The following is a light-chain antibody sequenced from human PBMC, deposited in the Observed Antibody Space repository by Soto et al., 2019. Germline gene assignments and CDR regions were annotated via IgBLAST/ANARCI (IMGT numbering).Light chain of an antibody. V-gene: IGKV3-20*01. Sequence: EIVLMQSPGTLSLSPGERATLSCRASQSVYSSYLAWYQQKPGQAPRLVIYAASSRATGIPDRFSGSGSGTDFTLTISRLEPEDFAVYYCQQYGSSLRTFGQGTKV. CDR2: AAS. CDR1: QSVYSSY. CDR3: QQYGSSLRT. J-gene: IGKJ1*01.